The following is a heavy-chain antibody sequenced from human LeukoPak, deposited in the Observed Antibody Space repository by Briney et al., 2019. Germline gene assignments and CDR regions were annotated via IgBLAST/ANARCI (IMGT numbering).Heavy chain of an antibody. D-gene: IGHD3-10*01. J-gene: IGHJ3*02. CDR3: AKRPVNMVRGVVLSAFDI. CDR2: INHSGST. V-gene: IGHV4-34*01. CDR1: GGSFSGYY. Sequence: SETLSLTRAVYGGSFSGYYWSWIRQPPGKGLEWIGEINHSGSTNYNPSLKSRVTISVDTSKNQFSLKLSSVTAADTAVYYCAKRPVNMVRGVVLSAFDIWGQGTMVTVSS.